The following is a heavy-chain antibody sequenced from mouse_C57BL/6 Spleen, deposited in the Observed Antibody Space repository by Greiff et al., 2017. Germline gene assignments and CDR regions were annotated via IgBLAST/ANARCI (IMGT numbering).Heavy chain of an antibody. J-gene: IGHJ3*01. V-gene: IGHV1-53*01. CDR1: GYTFTSYW. D-gene: IGHD1-1*01. CDR3: ARGGYYGSSWFAY. CDR2: INPSNGGT. Sequence: VKLQQPGTELVKPGASVKLSCKASGYTFTSYWMHWVKQRPGQGLEWIGNINPSNGGTNYNEKFKSKATLTVDKSSSTAYMQLSSLTSEDSAVYYCARGGYYGSSWFAYWGQGTLVTVSA.